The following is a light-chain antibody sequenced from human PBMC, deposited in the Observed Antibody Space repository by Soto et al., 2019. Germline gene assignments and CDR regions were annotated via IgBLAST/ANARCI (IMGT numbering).Light chain of an antibody. Sequence: AIRMTQSPSSFSASTGDRVTITCRASQGISSYLAWYQQKPGKAPNLLIYAASTLQSGVPSRFSGSGSGTDFTLTISCLQSEDFATYYCHQYYSYPTFGQGTRLEIK. V-gene: IGKV1-8*01. J-gene: IGKJ5*01. CDR1: QGISSY. CDR3: HQYYSYPT. CDR2: AAS.